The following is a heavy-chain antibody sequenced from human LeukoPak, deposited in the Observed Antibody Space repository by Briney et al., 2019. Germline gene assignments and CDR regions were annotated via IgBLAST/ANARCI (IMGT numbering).Heavy chain of an antibody. D-gene: IGHD2-2*02. CDR3: TSSDYTSSDY. V-gene: IGHV1-2*02. J-gene: IGHJ4*02. CDR2: INPNSGVT. Sequence: ASVKVSCKASGYTFTAYYMHWVRQAPGQGLEWMGWINPNSGVTNYPQKFQGRVTMTRDTSISTAYMELSRVTSDDTAVYYCTSSDYTSSDYWGQGTLVTVSS. CDR1: GYTFTAYY.